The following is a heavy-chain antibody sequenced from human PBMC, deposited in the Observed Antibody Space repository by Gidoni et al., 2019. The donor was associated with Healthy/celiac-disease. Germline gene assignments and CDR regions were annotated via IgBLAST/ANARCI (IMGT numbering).Heavy chain of an antibody. CDR1: GFNFSSYW. CDR2: IKQDGSEK. D-gene: IGHD6-13*01. Sequence: EVQLVESGGGLVQPGGSLRLSCAASGFNFSSYWMSWVRQAPGKGLEWVANIKQDGSEKYYVDSVKGRFTISRDNAKNSLYLQMNSLRAEDTAVYYCARDSSSWYVGWFDPWGQGTLVTVSS. V-gene: IGHV3-7*01. J-gene: IGHJ5*02. CDR3: ARDSSSWYVGWFDP.